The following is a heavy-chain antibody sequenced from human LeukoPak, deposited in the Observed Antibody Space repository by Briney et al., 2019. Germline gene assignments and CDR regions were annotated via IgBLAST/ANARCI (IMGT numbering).Heavy chain of an antibody. J-gene: IGHJ3*02. CDR2: INNSGGT. V-gene: IGHV4-59*01. Sequence: PSETLSLTCTVSGDSITRYYRSWIRQPPGKGLEWIGYINNSGGTSYNPSLKSRVTISLDTSKNQFSLKLSSVTAADTAVYYCARDQLAAAGNDAFDIWGQGTMVTVSS. CDR3: ARDQLAAAGNDAFDI. D-gene: IGHD6-13*01. CDR1: GDSITRYY.